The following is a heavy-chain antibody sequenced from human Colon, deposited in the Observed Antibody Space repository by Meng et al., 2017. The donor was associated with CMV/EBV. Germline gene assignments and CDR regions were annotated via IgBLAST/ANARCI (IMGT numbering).Heavy chain of an antibody. CDR1: GFPFNNYR. Sequence: GESLKISCAGSGFPFNNYRMNWVRLAPGRGLEWVSSISSVGTYISYADSAKGRFTISRDNANNALYLQINGLRADDTAVYYCARERGGNLVATRLDFDLWGRGTLVTSPQ. V-gene: IGHV3-21*01. CDR2: ISSVGTYI. J-gene: IGHJ2*01. D-gene: IGHD5-12*01. CDR3: ARERGGNLVATRLDFDL.